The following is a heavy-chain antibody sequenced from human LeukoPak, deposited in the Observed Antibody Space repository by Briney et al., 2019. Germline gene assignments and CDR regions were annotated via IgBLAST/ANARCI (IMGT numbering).Heavy chain of an antibody. Sequence: SETLSLTCTVSGGSISSGDYYWSWIRQPPGKGLEWIGYIYYSGSTNYNPSLKSRVTMSVDTSKNQFSLKLSSVTAADTAVYYCARDCSSTSCYSRGVVNLGMDVWGQGTTVTVSS. V-gene: IGHV4-61*08. CDR3: ARDCSSTSCYSRGVVNLGMDV. CDR1: GGSISSGDYY. J-gene: IGHJ6*02. CDR2: IYYSGST. D-gene: IGHD2-2*02.